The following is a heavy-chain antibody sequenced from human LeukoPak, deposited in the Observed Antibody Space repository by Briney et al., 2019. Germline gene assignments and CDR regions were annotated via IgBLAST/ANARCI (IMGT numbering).Heavy chain of an antibody. Sequence: KASETLSLTCTVSGGSISSSSYYWGWIRQPPGKGLEWIGSIYYSGSTYYNPSLKSRVTISVDTSKNQFSLKLSSVTAADTAVYYCTREGQAYGMDVWGQGTTVTVSS. V-gene: IGHV4-39*01. J-gene: IGHJ6*02. CDR1: GGSISSSSYY. CDR2: IYYSGST. CDR3: TREGQAYGMDV.